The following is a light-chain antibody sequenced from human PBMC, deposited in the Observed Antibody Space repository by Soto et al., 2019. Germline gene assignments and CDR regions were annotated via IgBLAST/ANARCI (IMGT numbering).Light chain of an antibody. V-gene: IGKV1-39*01. CDR2: AAS. CDR1: QSISSY. Sequence: DIQMTQSPSSLSASVGDRVTITCRASQSISSYLNWYQQKPGKAPKLLIYAASSLQSGFPSRFSGSGPGTDFTLTIRSLQPEDFAIYYCQQREFGQGTQVEIK. J-gene: IGKJ1*01. CDR3: QQRE.